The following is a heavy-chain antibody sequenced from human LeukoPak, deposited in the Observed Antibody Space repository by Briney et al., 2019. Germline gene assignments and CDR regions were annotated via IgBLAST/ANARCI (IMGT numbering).Heavy chain of an antibody. D-gene: IGHD1/OR15-1a*01. J-gene: IGHJ4*02. CDR2: INPSGGST. CDR1: GYTFTIYY. Sequence: ASVTVSCTASGYTFTIYYMHWVRQAPGQGLEWMGIINPSGGSTSYAQKFQGRVTMTRDTSTSTVYMELSSLRSEDTAVYYCARGDRTGTFDYWGQGTLVTVSS. V-gene: IGHV1-46*01. CDR3: ARGDRTGTFDY.